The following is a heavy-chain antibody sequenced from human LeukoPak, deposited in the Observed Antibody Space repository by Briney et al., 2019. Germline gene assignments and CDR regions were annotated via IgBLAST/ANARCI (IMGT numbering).Heavy chain of an antibody. CDR1: GYTLTELS. CDR3: ATVKSYYYVKGAFDI. V-gene: IGHV1-24*01. Sequence: ASVKVSCKVSGYTLTELSMHWVRQAPGKGLEWMGGFDPEDGERIYAQKFQGRVTMTEDTSTDTAYMELSSLKSEDTAVYYCATVKSYYYVKGAFDIWGQGTMVTVSS. CDR2: FDPEDGER. J-gene: IGHJ3*02. D-gene: IGHD3-10*02.